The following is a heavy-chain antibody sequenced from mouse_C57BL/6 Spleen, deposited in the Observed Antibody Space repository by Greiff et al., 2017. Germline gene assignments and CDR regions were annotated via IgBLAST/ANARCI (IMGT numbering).Heavy chain of an antibody. Sequence: EVHLVESGGGLVKPGGSLKLSCAASGFTFSSYTMSWVRQTPEKRLEWVATISGGGGNTYYPDSVKGRFTISRDNAKNTLYLQMSSLRSEDTALYYCARHGAYYSNYLVYWGQGTTLTVSS. CDR1: GFTFSSYT. CDR2: ISGGGGNT. D-gene: IGHD2-5*01. V-gene: IGHV5-9*01. J-gene: IGHJ2*01. CDR3: ARHGAYYSNYLVY.